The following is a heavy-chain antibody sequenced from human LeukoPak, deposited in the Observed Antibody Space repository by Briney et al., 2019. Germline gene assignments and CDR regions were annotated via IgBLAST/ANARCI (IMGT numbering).Heavy chain of an antibody. D-gene: IGHD3-10*01. V-gene: IGHV4-34*01. J-gene: IGHJ4*02. CDR3: ARDSSGFYGSGKTFDY. CDR1: GGSFSGYY. Sequence: PSETLSLTCAVYGGSFSGYYWSWIRQPPGKGLEWIGEINHSGSTNYNPSLKSRVTISVDTSKNQFSLKLSSVTAADTAVYYCARDSSGFYGSGKTFDYWGQGTLVTVSS. CDR2: INHSGST.